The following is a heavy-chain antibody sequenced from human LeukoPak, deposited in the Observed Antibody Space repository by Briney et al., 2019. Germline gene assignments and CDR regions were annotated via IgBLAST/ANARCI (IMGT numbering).Heavy chain of an antibody. CDR1: GFTFSNYW. J-gene: IGHJ2*01. CDR3: ARWSDAVTGPHSWYFDV. V-gene: IGHV3-7*01. D-gene: IGHD6-19*01. Sequence: PGGSLRLSCAASGFTFSNYWMTWVRQAPGKGLEWVANIKQDGSVRYYVDSVKGRFTISRDNAKNSLYLQMNSLRAEDRAVYYCARWSDAVTGPHSWYFDVWGRGTLVTVSS. CDR2: IKQDGSVR.